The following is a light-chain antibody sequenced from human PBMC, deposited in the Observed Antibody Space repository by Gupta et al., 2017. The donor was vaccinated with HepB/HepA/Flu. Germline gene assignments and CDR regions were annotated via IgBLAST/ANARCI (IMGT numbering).Light chain of an antibody. CDR1: QSVSSY. V-gene: IGKV3-11*01. CDR2: DAS. Sequence: EIVLTQSPATLSLSPGERATLSCRASQSVSSYLAWYQQKPGQAPRLLIYDASNRATGIPARFSGSGSGTDFTLTISSLEPEDFAGYYCQQRSNGPPLTFGGGTKVEIK. J-gene: IGKJ4*01. CDR3: QQRSNGPPLT.